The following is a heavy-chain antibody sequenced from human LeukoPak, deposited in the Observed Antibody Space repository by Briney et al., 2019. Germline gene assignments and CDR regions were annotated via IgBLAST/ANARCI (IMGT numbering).Heavy chain of an antibody. Sequence: ASVKVSCKASGYTFTGYYMHWVRQAPGQGLEWMGWINPNSGGTNYAQKFQGRVTMTRDTSISTAYMELSRLRSDDTAVYYCARDVDYGENYYYYYMDVWGKGTTVTISS. V-gene: IGHV1-2*02. CDR2: INPNSGGT. D-gene: IGHD4-17*01. CDR1: GYTFTGYY. CDR3: ARDVDYGENYYYYYMDV. J-gene: IGHJ6*03.